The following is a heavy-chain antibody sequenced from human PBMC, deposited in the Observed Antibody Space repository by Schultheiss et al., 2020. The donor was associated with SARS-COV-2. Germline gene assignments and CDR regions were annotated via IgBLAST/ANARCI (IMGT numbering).Heavy chain of an antibody. V-gene: IGHV2-70*11. J-gene: IGHJ5*02. Sequence: SGPTLVKPTQTLTLTCTFSGFSLTTSGMCVTWFRQPPGKALEWLARIDWHDDKYYSTSLKTRLTISKDTSKNQVVLTMTNMDPVDTATYYCALTSRDGYNTPDPWGQGTLVTVSS. D-gene: IGHD5-24*01. CDR1: GFSLTTSGMC. CDR3: ALTSRDGYNTPDP. CDR2: IDWHDDK.